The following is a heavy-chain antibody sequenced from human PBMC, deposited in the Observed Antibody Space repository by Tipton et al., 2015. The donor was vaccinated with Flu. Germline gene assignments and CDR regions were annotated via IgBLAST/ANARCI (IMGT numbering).Heavy chain of an antibody. Sequence: QLVQSGAEMKKPGESLKISCKGSGYSFTTYWIHWVRQMPGKELEWMGSIFPGNSDTRYSPSFQGQVTMSADKSTSTAYLQWSRLTASDTGMYYCAAAVAAYAFDIWGQGTMVTVSS. CDR3: AAAVAAYAFDI. D-gene: IGHD6-19*01. CDR2: IFPGNSDT. V-gene: IGHV5-51*03. J-gene: IGHJ3*02. CDR1: GYSFTTYW.